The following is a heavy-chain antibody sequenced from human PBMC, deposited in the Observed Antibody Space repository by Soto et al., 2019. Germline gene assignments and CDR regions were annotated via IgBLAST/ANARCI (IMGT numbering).Heavy chain of an antibody. J-gene: IGHJ4*02. CDR3: ASSYSSSWYGDY. D-gene: IGHD6-13*01. CDR2: ISSSSSYI. CDR1: GFTFSSYS. V-gene: IGHV3-21*01. Sequence: EVQLVESGGGLVKPGGSLRLSCAASGFTFSSYSMNWVRQAPGKGLEWVSSISSSSSYIYYADSVKGRFTISRDNAKNSLYVQMNSLRAEDTAVYYCASSYSSSWYGDYWGQGTLVTVSS.